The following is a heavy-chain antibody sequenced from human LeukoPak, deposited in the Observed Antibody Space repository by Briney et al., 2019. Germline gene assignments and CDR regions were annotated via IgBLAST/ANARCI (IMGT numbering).Heavy chain of an antibody. D-gene: IGHD1-26*01. CDR2: INAYNGNT. V-gene: IGHV1-18*01. CDR3: ARGEKPYDY. Sequence: ASVKVSCKTSGYTFTYYVISWVRQAPGQGLEWMGWINAYNGNTNDAQKFQGRVTMTTDTSTSTAYMELRSLRPDDTAVYYCARGEKPYDYWGQGTLVSVSS. J-gene: IGHJ4*02. CDR1: GYTFTYYV.